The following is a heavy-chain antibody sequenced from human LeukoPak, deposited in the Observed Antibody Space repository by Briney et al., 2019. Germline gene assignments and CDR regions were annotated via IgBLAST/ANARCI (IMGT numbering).Heavy chain of an antibody. V-gene: IGHV3-21*04. CDR2: ISRDGTDI. CDR1: GFAFSYNT. CDR3: AKDLLAAAGGDPGD. J-gene: IGHJ4*02. D-gene: IGHD6-13*01. Sequence: GGSLRLSCAASGFAFSYNTMTWVRQAPGKGLEWVSFISRDGTDIYYADSVVGRFTISRDNAKNSLYLQMNSLRAEDTALYYCAKDLLAAAGGDPGDWGQGTLVTVSS.